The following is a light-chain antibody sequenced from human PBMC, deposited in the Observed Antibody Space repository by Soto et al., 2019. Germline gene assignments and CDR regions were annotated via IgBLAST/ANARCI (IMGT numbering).Light chain of an antibody. CDR2: ENN. V-gene: IGLV1-51*02. J-gene: IGLJ7*01. CDR1: TSNIGSNY. Sequence: QSVLTQSPSVSAAPGQTVTISCSGSTSNIGSNYISWYQHLPGTAPKLLIYENNKRPSGIPDRFSGSKSGTSATLGITGLQTGDEADYYCGTWDSSLSVRMFGGGTQLTVL. CDR3: GTWDSSLSVRM.